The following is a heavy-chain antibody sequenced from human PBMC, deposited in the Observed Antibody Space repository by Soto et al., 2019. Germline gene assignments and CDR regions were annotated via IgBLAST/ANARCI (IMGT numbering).Heavy chain of an antibody. V-gene: IGHV3-7*01. CDR1: GFTFSSYW. CDR2: IKQDGSEK. CDR3: AREPTRHYGHFDY. Sequence: EVQLVESGGGLVQPGGSLRLSCAASGFTFSSYWMSWVRQAPGKGLEWVANIKQDGSEKYYVDSVKGRFTISRDNAKNSLYLQMNSLRAEDTAVYYCAREPTRHYGHFDYWGQGTLVTVSS. J-gene: IGHJ4*02. D-gene: IGHD4-17*01.